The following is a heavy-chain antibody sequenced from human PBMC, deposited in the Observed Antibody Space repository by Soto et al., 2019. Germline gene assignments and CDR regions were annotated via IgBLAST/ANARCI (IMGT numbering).Heavy chain of an antibody. J-gene: IGHJ4*02. CDR1: GGSISSYY. Sequence: SETLSLTCTVSGGSISSYYWNWLRHPAGKGLEWIGRIYPGGSTNYNLSLKSRVTMSVDTSKNQFALKLSSVTAADAALYYCASARGVSSGWAFDYRGQGTPGTIAS. V-gene: IGHV4-4*07. CDR2: IYPGGST. CDR3: ASARGVSSGWAFDY. D-gene: IGHD6-19*01.